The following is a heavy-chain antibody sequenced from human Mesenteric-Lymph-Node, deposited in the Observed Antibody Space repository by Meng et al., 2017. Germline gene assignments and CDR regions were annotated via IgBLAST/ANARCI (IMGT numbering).Heavy chain of an antibody. V-gene: IGHV3-30*07. D-gene: IGHD6-19*01. J-gene: IGHJ4*02. CDR1: GFTFSSYA. CDR3: ARDLRYNSGWYDYYFDY. Sequence: GGSLRLSCAASGFTFSSYAMHWVRQAPGKGLEWVAVISYDGSNKYNADSVKGRFTISRDNAKNSLYLQINTLRAEDTAVYYCARDLRYNSGWYDYYFDYWGQGTLVTVSS. CDR2: ISYDGSNK.